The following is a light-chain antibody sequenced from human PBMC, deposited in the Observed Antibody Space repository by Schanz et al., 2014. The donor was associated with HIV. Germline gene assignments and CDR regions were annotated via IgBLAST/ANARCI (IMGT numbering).Light chain of an antibody. CDR3: ATWDRTLSAVV. CDR2: GNS. Sequence: QSVLTQPPSVSGAPGQRVTISCTGSSSNIGAGYDVHWYQQLPGTAPKLLIYGNSNRPSGVPDRFSGSKTGTSATLAIVGLQTGDEADYYCATWDRTLSAVVFGGGTKLTVL. V-gene: IGLV1-40*01. CDR1: SSNIGAGYD. J-gene: IGLJ2*01.